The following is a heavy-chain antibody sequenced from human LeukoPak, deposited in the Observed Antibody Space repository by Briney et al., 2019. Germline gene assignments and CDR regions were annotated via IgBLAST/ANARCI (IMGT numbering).Heavy chain of an antibody. J-gene: IGHJ4*02. CDR1: GFTFSSYS. Sequence: PGESLRLSCAASGFTFSSYSMNWVRQAPGKGLEWVSSISSSSSYIYYADSVKGRFTISRDNAKNSLYLQMNSLRAEDTAVYYCARAFREYSSSGTYFDYWGQGTLVTVSS. CDR3: ARAFREYSSSGTYFDY. D-gene: IGHD6-6*01. V-gene: IGHV3-21*01. CDR2: ISSSSSYI.